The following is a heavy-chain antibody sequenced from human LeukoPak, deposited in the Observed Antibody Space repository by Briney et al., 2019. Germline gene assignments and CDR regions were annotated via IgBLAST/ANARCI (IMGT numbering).Heavy chain of an antibody. D-gene: IGHD3-10*01. Sequence: SETLSPTCSVSGASISGPYYWTWIRQHPGKGLAWIGYIHNSGNTYYDASLESRVVMTLDTSKNQFSLRLTSVTDADTAVYYCARRFDPYGLDVWGQGTMVTVSS. V-gene: IGHV4-31*03. J-gene: IGHJ3*01. CDR3: ARRFDPYGLDV. CDR1: GASISGPYY. CDR2: IHNSGNT.